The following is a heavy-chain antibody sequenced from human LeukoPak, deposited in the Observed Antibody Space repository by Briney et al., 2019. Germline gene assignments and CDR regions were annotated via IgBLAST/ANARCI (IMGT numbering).Heavy chain of an antibody. CDR2: ISSSSSYI. CDR3: ARAPGDTSSWYDAFDI. D-gene: IGHD6-13*01. CDR1: GFTFSSYS. Sequence: QAGGSLRLSCAASGFTFSSYSMNWVRRAPGKGLEWVSSISSSSSYIYYADSVKGRFTISRDNAKNSLYLQMNSLRAEDTAVYYCARAPGDTSSWYDAFDIWGQGAMVTVSS. J-gene: IGHJ3*02. V-gene: IGHV3-21*01.